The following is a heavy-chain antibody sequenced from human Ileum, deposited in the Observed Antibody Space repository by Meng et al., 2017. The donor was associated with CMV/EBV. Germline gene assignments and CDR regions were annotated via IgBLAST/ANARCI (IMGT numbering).Heavy chain of an antibody. J-gene: IGHJ1*01. V-gene: IGHV1-18*01. CDR1: GYPFTCFG. Sequence: LVPAEAGVKRPWASVTPSCQASGYPFTCFGISRVRQAPGQGLEWIGWISTYNGDTNYAQNVQGRVSMTTDTSTNTVYMELRSLRSDDTAVYYCARDPRYSDNWFRAGDFQQWGQGTLVTVSS. D-gene: IGHD6-13*01. CDR3: ARDPRYSDNWFRAGDFQQ. CDR2: ISTYNGDT.